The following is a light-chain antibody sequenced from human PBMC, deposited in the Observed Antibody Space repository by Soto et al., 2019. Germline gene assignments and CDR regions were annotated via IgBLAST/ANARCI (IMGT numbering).Light chain of an antibody. V-gene: IGKV1-5*01. Sequence: IQMTQSPSTLFSSVGDTVTITFLSSQSVSIWLAWYQKKPGKAPKVLIWDASTLQRGVPSRFSGSGSGTEFTLTISSLQPEDFATYYCQQYDGYSTWTFGQGTKVDIK. CDR1: QSVSIW. J-gene: IGKJ1*01. CDR2: DAS. CDR3: QQYDGYSTWT.